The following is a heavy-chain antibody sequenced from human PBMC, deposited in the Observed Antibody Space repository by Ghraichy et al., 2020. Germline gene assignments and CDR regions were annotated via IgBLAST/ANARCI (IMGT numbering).Heavy chain of an antibody. V-gene: IGHV3-74*01. Sequence: GGSLRLSCAASGFTFSSYWMHWVRQAPGKGLVWVSRISSDGSSTSYADSVKGRFTISRDSAKNTLYLQMNSLRAEDTAVYYCARRIAAASLGAFDIWGQGIMVTVSS. CDR2: ISSDGSST. CDR3: ARRIAAASLGAFDI. D-gene: IGHD6-6*01. CDR1: GFTFSSYW. J-gene: IGHJ3*02.